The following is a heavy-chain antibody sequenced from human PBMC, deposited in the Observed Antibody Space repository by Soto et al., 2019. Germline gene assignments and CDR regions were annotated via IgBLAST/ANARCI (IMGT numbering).Heavy chain of an antibody. CDR3: AGLYPYESRRYHLNY. Sequence: PSETLSLTCTVSGGSISSSSSYWGWIRQPPGKGLEWVGSIYYLGNTYYNPSLGSRVTISVDTSKNQFSLKLSSVTAADTAVFYFAGLYPYESRRYHLNYWGQGTLVTVSS. CDR1: GGSISSSSSY. V-gene: IGHV4-39*01. J-gene: IGHJ4*02. D-gene: IGHD3-22*01. CDR2: IYYLGNT.